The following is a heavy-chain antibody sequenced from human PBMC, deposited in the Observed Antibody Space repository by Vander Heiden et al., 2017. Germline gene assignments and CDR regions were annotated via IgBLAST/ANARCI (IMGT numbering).Heavy chain of an antibody. J-gene: IGHJ4*02. V-gene: IGHV4-4*07. Sequence: QVQLQESGPGLVWPSETLSLTCAVSGCSMGNYYWTWLRQPAGKALEWLGRIYTGGSTNYNPSLKSRVTMSVATSKNQFSLKLTSVTAADTAVYYCVGNYYDSRGYYFIDSWGQGTLVTVS. CDR2: IYTGGST. CDR1: GCSMGNYY. CDR3: VGNYYDSRGYYFIDS. D-gene: IGHD3-22*01.